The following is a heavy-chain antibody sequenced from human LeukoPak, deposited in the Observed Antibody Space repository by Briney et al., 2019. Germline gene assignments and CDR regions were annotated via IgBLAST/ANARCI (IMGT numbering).Heavy chain of an antibody. V-gene: IGHV3-30*03. J-gene: IGHJ3*02. CDR1: GFTFTSYG. Sequence: GGSLRLSCAASGFTFTSYGFHWVRQAPGKGLEWVAFMSYNGNKKYGDSVKGRFTISRDNAKNTLHLQMNGLRPDDTAVYYCARDPLDISRWANAFDIWGQGTMVTVSS. CDR2: MSYNGNK. D-gene: IGHD2-2*03. CDR3: ARDPLDISRWANAFDI.